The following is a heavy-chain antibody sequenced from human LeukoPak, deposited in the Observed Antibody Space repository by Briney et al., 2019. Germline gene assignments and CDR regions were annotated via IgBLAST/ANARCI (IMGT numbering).Heavy chain of an antibody. D-gene: IGHD3-16*01. J-gene: IGHJ4*02. Sequence: SETLSLTCAVYGGSFSGYYWSWIRQPPGKGLEWIGEINHSGSTNYNPSLKSRVTISVDTSKNQFSLKLSSVTTADTAVYYCASKGGTDGYWGQGTLVTVSS. CDR2: INHSGST. V-gene: IGHV4-34*01. CDR3: ASKGGTDGY. CDR1: GGSFSGYY.